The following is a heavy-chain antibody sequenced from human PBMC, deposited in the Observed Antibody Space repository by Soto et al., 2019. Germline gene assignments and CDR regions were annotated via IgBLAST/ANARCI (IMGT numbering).Heavy chain of an antibody. J-gene: IGHJ4*02. CDR1: GGSISSYY. CDR3: ASSRDGYIEAYYFDY. CDR2: IYYSGST. D-gene: IGHD2-2*01. V-gene: IGHV4-59*06. Sequence: SETLSLTCTVSGGSISSYYWSWIRQHPGKGLEWIGYIYYSGSTYYNPSLKSRVTISVDTSKNQFSLKLSSVTAADTAVYYCASSRDGYIEAYYFDYWGQGTLVTVSS.